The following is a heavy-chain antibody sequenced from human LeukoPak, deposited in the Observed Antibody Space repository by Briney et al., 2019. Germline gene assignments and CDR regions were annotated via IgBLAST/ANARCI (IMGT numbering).Heavy chain of an antibody. CDR1: GFTFSDYY. Sequence: PGGSLRLSCAASGFTFSDYYMSWIRQAPGKGLEWVSYISSSGSSIYYADSVKGRFTISRDNAKNSLYLQMNSLRAEDTAVYYCARDQNHYGDLGFDCWGQGTLVTVSS. J-gene: IGHJ4*02. CDR2: ISSSGSSI. CDR3: ARDQNHYGDLGFDC. V-gene: IGHV3-11*04. D-gene: IGHD4-17*01.